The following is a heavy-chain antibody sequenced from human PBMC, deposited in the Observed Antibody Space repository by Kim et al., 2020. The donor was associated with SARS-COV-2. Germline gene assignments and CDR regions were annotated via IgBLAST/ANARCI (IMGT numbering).Heavy chain of an antibody. J-gene: IGHJ4*02. V-gene: IGHV4-34*01. Sequence: SETLSLTCAVYGGTFSGYSWNWLRQSPGKGLEWIAEINHSGITNYNPSLKSRVSISVDTSKNQISLKLSSVTAADTAVYYCARGLEDGRIREDRGVITMVLGPTFDQWGQGTLVTVSS. CDR1: GGTFSGYS. D-gene: IGHD3-10*01. CDR3: ARGLEDGRIREDRGVITMVLGPTFDQ. CDR2: INHSGIT.